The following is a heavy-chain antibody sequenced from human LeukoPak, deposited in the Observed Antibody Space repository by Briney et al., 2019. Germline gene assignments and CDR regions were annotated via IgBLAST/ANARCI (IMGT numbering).Heavy chain of an antibody. CDR3: AKTQWKVGATDYFDY. Sequence: GGSLRLSCAASGFAFKNYAMTWVRQAPGKGLQWVSNINDNGSQRHYADSVKGRFTISRDNSKNTLFLQMDSLRAEDTAVYYCAKTQWKVGATDYFDYWGHGILVTVSS. CDR2: INDNGSQR. D-gene: IGHD1-26*01. J-gene: IGHJ4*01. CDR1: GFAFKNYA. V-gene: IGHV3-23*01.